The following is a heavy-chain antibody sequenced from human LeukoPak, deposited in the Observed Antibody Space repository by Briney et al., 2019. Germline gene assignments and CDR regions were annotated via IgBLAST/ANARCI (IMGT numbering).Heavy chain of an antibody. V-gene: IGHV3-21*01. D-gene: IGHD1-1*01. Sequence: GGSLRLSCAASGFTFHNYYMHWVRQAPGKGLEWVSSINSGSTYTYYTESVKGRFTVSRDNAKNSLFLQMNSLRAEDTAIYYCARSLTTLTYEEYWGQGTLVTVSS. J-gene: IGHJ4*02. CDR1: GFTFHNYY. CDR2: INSGSTYT. CDR3: ARSLTTLTYEEY.